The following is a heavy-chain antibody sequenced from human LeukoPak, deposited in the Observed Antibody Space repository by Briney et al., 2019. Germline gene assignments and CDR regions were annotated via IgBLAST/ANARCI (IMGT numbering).Heavy chain of an antibody. J-gene: IGHJ6*03. CDR3: AREVYDKSYNMDV. D-gene: IGHD5/OR15-5a*01. CDR1: GGSISSGSYY. CDR2: IYTSGST. Sequence: SQTLSLTCTVSGGSISSGSYYWSWIRQPAGKGLEWIGRIYTSGSTNYNPSLKSRVTISVDTSKNQFSLKLSSVTAADTAVYYCAREVYDKSYNMDVWGKGTTVTVSS. V-gene: IGHV4-61*02.